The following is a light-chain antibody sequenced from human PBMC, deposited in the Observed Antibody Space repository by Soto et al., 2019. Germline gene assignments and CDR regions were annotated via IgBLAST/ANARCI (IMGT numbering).Light chain of an antibody. CDR1: QSVSSSY. J-gene: IGKJ1*01. V-gene: IGKV3-15*01. CDR2: GAS. Sequence: EIAMTQSPATLSLSPGDRATISCLASQSVSSSYLAWYQQKPGQAPRLLIYGASTRATGIPARFSGSGSGTEFTLTISSLQSEDFAVYYCQQYNNWWTFGQGTKVDI. CDR3: QQYNNWWT.